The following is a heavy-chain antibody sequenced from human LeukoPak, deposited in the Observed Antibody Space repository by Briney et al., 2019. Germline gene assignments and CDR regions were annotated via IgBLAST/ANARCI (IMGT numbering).Heavy chain of an antibody. CDR1: GFTSSSYS. J-gene: IGHJ4*02. Sequence: PGGSLRLSCAASGFTSSSYSMNWVRQAPGKGLEWVSSISSSSSYIYYADSVKGRFTISRDNAKNSLYLQMNSLRAEDTAVYYCARGAPIAYINGFFDYWGQGTLVTVSS. CDR2: ISSSSSYI. CDR3: ARGAPIAYINGFFDY. V-gene: IGHV3-21*01. D-gene: IGHD5-24*01.